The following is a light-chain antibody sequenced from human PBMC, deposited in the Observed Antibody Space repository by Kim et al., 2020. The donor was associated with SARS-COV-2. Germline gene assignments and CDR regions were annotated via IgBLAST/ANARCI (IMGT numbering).Light chain of an antibody. V-gene: IGKV1-39*01. J-gene: IGKJ1*01. CDR2: AAS. Sequence: DIQMTQSPSSLSASVGDTVTIACRASQNIRIYVNWYQQTPGKAPKLLIYAASSLQSGVPARFRGGGSGTDFTLTISSLQPEDFATYFCQQSFFTPWTFGQGTKVDIK. CDR3: QQSFFTPWT. CDR1: QNIRIY.